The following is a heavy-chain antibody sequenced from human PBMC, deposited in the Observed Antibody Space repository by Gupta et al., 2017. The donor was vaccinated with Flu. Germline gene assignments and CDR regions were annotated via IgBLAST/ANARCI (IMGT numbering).Heavy chain of an antibody. CDR2: IWYDGSNK. V-gene: IGHV3-33*01. CDR1: GFTFSSYG. J-gene: IGHJ1*01. D-gene: IGHD2-2*01. CDR3: ARGARAVVPAANLWQLVQVPIVEYFQH. Sequence: QVQRVESGGGVVQPGRSLRLSCAASGFTFSSYGMHWVRQAPGKGPGGVAVIWYDGSNKYYADSVKGRFTISRDNSKNTLYLQMNSLRAEDTAVYYCARGARAVVPAANLWQLVQVPIVEYFQHWGQGTLVTVSS.